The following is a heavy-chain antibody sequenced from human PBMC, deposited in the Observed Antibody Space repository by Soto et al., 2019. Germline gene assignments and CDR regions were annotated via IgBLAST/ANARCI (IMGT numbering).Heavy chain of an antibody. CDR1: GYTFTSYD. V-gene: IGHV1-8*01. CDR3: ARGRLVAGTVDY. D-gene: IGHD1-7*01. J-gene: IGHJ4*02. CDR2: MNPSTGSP. Sequence: QVQLVQSGAEVKKPGASVKVSCKASGYTFTSYDVKWVRQATGQGLEWMGWMNPSTGSPGFAQKFQGRVTMISNTSISTAYLELSSLTSEDTAVYYCARGRLVAGTVDYWGQGTLVTVSS.